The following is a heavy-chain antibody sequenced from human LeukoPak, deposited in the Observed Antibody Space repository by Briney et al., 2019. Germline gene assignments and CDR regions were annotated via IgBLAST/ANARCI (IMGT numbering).Heavy chain of an antibody. D-gene: IGHD1-1*01. CDR1: GYTFTGYY. V-gene: IGHV1-2*02. Sequence: ASVEVSCKASGYTFTGYYMHWVRQAPGQGLEWMGWINPNSGGTNYAQKFQGRVTMTRDTSISTAYMELSRLRSDDTAVYYCAREELEPFRIFDYWGQGTLVTVSS. J-gene: IGHJ4*02. CDR2: INPNSGGT. CDR3: AREELEPFRIFDY.